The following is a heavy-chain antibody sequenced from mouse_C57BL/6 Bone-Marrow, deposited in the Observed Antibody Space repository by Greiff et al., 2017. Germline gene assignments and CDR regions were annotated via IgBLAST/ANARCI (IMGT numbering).Heavy chain of an antibody. D-gene: IGHD1-1*01. CDR2: IWSGGST. CDR1: GFSLTSYG. V-gene: IGHV2-2*01. J-gene: IGHJ1*03. CDR3: ARNGYYYGSSWYFDV. Sequence: QVQLQQSGPGLVQPSQSLSITCTVSGFSLTSYGVHWVRQSPGKGLEWLGVIWSGGSTDYNAAFISRLSISKDNSNSQVFFKMNSLQADDTAIYYCARNGYYYGSSWYFDVWGTGTTVTVSS.